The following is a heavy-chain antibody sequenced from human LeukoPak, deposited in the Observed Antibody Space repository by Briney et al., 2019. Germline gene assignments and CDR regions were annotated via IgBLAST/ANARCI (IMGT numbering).Heavy chain of an antibody. Sequence: GGSLRLSCEGSGYTFSSYAMHWVRQAPGKGLEYVAAISSDGRITYYANLVKGRFTISRDNSKNMLYLQMGSLRTEDMAVYYCARVSGWYWFDQWGQGTLVTVSS. V-gene: IGHV3-64*01. CDR1: GYTFSSYA. D-gene: IGHD6-19*01. CDR2: ISSDGRIT. CDR3: ARVSGWYWFDQ. J-gene: IGHJ5*02.